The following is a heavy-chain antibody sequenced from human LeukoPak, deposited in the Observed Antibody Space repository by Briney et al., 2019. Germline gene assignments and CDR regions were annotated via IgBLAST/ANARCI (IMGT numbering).Heavy chain of an antibody. J-gene: IGHJ4*02. CDR2: IYYSGST. D-gene: IGHD3-10*01. V-gene: IGHV4-39*01. CDR1: GGSISSSSYY. CDR3: ASSPTYYYGSGSLL. Sequence: SETLSLTCTVSGGSISSSSYYWGWIRQPPGKGLEWIGSIYYSGSTYYNPSLKSRVTISVDTSKTQFSLKLSSVTAADTAVYYCASSPTYYYGSGSLLWGQGTLVTVSS.